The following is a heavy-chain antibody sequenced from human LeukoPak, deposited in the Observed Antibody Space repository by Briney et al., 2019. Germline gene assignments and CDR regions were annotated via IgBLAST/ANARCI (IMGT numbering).Heavy chain of an antibody. D-gene: IGHD3-3*01. CDR3: AGGSITIFGVNHYYYYYGMDV. Sequence: SQTLSLTCTVSGGSISSGSYYWSWIRQPAGKGLEWIGRIYTSGSPNYNPSLKSRLTISVDTSKNQFSLKMGSVTVADAAVYYCAGGSITIFGVNHYYYYYGMDVWGQGTTVAVSS. CDR1: GGSISSGSYY. V-gene: IGHV4-61*02. J-gene: IGHJ6*02. CDR2: IYTSGSP.